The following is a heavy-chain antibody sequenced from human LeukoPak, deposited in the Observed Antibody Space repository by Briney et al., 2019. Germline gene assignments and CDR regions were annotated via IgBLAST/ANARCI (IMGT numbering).Heavy chain of an antibody. CDR1: GYSISSGYY. V-gene: IGHV4-38-2*02. J-gene: IGHJ3*02. CDR3: ARGRNSGSSYVASDI. Sequence: PSETLSLTCTVSGYSISSGYYWGWIRQPPGQGLQWIGSIYHSGSTYYNPSLKSRVTISVDTSKNQFSLKLNSVTAADTAVYYCARGRNSGSSYVASDIWGQGTMVTVSS. CDR2: IYHSGST. D-gene: IGHD6-13*01.